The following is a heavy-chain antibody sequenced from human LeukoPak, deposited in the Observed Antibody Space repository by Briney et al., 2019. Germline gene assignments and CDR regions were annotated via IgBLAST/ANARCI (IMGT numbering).Heavy chain of an antibody. V-gene: IGHV4-61*02. J-gene: IGHJ6*03. Sequence: PSETLSLTCTVSGGSISSGSYYWSWIRQPAGKGLEWIGRIYTSGSTNYNPSLKSRVTISVDTSKNQFSLKLSSVTAADTAVYYCARDRYYGSGGYYYYYYYMDVWGKGTTVTISS. CDR3: ARDRYYGSGGYYYYYYYMDV. CDR1: GGSISSGSYY. CDR2: IYTSGST. D-gene: IGHD3-10*01.